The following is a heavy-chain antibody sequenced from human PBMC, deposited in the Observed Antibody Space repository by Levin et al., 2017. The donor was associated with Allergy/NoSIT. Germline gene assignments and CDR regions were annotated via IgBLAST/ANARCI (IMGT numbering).Heavy chain of an antibody. CDR3: ARDLVGATFFDY. Sequence: TLSLTCTVSRGSIRSSSYYWGWIRQPPGKGLEWIGSIYYSGSTYYNPSLKSRVTISVDTSKNQFSLKLSSVTAADTAVYYCARDLVGATFFDYWGQGTLVTVSS. CDR1: RGSIRSSSYY. CDR2: IYYSGST. J-gene: IGHJ4*02. D-gene: IGHD1-26*01. V-gene: IGHV4-39*07.